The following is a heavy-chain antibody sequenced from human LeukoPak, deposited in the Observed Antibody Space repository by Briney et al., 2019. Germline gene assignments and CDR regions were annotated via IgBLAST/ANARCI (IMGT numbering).Heavy chain of an antibody. CDR2: IYDRGST. V-gene: IGHV4-59*01. CDR3: ARGRTFDN. J-gene: IGHJ4*02. CDR1: GGSISSSY. Sequence: PSETLSLTCTVSGGSISSSYWSWIRQPPGKGLEWIGNIYDRGSTKYNPSLKSRVTISVDTSKNQFSLRLSSVTAADTAVYYCARGRTFDNWGQGTLVTVSS.